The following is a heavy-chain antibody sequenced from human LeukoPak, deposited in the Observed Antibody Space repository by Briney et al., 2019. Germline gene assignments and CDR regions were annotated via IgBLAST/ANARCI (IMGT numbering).Heavy chain of an antibody. Sequence: SETLSLTCTVSGGSISSYYWSWIRQPPGKGLEWIGYIYYSGSTNYNPSLKSRVTISVVTSKNQFSLKLSSVTAADTAVYYCARTTRYSSGWFFDYWGQGTLVTVSS. CDR1: GGSISSYY. D-gene: IGHD6-19*01. CDR2: IYYSGST. V-gene: IGHV4-59*01. J-gene: IGHJ4*02. CDR3: ARTTRYSSGWFFDY.